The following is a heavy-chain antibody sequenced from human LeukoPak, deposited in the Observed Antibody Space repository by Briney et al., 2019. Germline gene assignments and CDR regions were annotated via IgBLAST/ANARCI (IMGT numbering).Heavy chain of an antibody. CDR2: IIPIFGTA. CDR1: GYTFTSYD. Sequence: GASVKVSYKASGYTFTSYDINWVRQAPGQGLEWMGGIIPIFGTANYAQKFQGRVTITADESTSTAYMELSSLRSEDTAVYYCARGLEVRRASYFDWLPDDYWGQGTLVTVSS. D-gene: IGHD3-9*01. V-gene: IGHV1-69*13. CDR3: ARGLEVRRASYFDWLPDDY. J-gene: IGHJ4*02.